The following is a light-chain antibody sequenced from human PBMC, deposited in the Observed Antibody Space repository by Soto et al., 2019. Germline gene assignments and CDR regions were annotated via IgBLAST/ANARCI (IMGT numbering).Light chain of an antibody. CDR1: QSLSGN. CDR3: QQYSNWPPWT. CDR2: RAS. J-gene: IGKJ1*01. V-gene: IGKV3-15*01. Sequence: EIVMTQSPATLAVSPGETATLSCRASQSLSGNLAWYQQKPGQAPRLLLFRASTRATDVPARSSGSGSGTEFTLTISGLQSEDFAVYYCQQYSNWPPWTFGPGTKVDIK.